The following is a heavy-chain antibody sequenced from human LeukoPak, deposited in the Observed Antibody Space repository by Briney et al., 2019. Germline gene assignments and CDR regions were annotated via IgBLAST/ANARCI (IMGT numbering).Heavy chain of an antibody. J-gene: IGHJ6*03. CDR1: GFTFSSYA. V-gene: IGHV3-30*04. D-gene: IGHD3-3*01. CDR2: ISYDGSNK. CDR3: ARVFPSGGVEWLLSYYYYMDV. Sequence: HPGRSLRLSCAASGFTFSSYAMHWVRQAPGKGLEWVAVISYDGSNKYYADSVKGRFTISRDNAKNSLYLQMNSLRAEDTAVYYCARVFPSGGVEWLLSYYYYMDVWGKGTTVTVSS.